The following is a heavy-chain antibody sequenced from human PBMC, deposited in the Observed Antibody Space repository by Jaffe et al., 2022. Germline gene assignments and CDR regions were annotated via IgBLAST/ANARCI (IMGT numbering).Heavy chain of an antibody. J-gene: IGHJ4*02. Sequence: EVQLVESGGGLVQPGGSLRLSCAASGFTFSSYAMHWVRQAPGKGLEYVSAISSNGGSTYYANSVKGRFTISRDNSKNTLYLQMGSLRAEDMAVYYCARSSTVYYYDSSGYPAYWGQGTLVTVSS. V-gene: IGHV3-64*01. CDR2: ISSNGGST. D-gene: IGHD3-22*01. CDR1: GFTFSSYA. CDR3: ARSSTVYYYDSSGYPAY.